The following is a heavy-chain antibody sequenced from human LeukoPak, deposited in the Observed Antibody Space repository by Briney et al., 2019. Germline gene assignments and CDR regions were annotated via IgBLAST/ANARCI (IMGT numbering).Heavy chain of an antibody. CDR1: GGSFSGYY. Sequence: PSETLSLTRAVYGGSFSGYYWSWIRQPPGKGLEWIGEINHSGSTNYNPSLKSRVTISVDTSKNQFSLKLSSVTAADTAVYYCARALSMVRGLANWFDPWGQGTLVTVSS. D-gene: IGHD3-10*01. J-gene: IGHJ5*02. CDR2: INHSGST. CDR3: ARALSMVRGLANWFDP. V-gene: IGHV4-34*01.